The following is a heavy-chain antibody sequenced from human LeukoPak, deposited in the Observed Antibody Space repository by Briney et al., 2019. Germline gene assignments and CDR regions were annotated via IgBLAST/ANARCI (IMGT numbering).Heavy chain of an antibody. D-gene: IGHD2-15*01. Sequence: SETLSLTCTVSGGSISSSGYYWGWVRQPPGMGPEWIGTISDSGRTYYNPSLKSRVSISVDTSKNHFSLELSSVIPADTAVYYCARLQSNAREYCSGGSCYFSSWGQGTLLTVSS. CDR3: ARLQSNAREYCSGGSCYFSS. J-gene: IGHJ4*02. CDR2: ISDSGRT. CDR1: GGSISSSGYY. V-gene: IGHV4-39*02.